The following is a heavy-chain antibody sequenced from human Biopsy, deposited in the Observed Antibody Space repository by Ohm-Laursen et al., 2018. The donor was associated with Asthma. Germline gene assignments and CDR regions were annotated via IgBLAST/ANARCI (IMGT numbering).Heavy chain of an antibody. CDR1: GFKFDEYT. V-gene: IGHV3-9*01. Sequence: SLRLSCAASGFKFDEYTMHWVRQAPGKGLEWVSGISWNSATIGYADSVGGRFTISRDNAKNSVFLHMDSLRPEDTAFYYCAKVRSDWVITESFDYWGQGALVTVSS. CDR2: ISWNSATI. J-gene: IGHJ4*02. D-gene: IGHD3-22*01. CDR3: AKVRSDWVITESFDY.